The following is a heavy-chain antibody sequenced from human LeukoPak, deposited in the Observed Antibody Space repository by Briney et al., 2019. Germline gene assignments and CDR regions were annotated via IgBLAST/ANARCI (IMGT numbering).Heavy chain of an antibody. CDR3: ARRGRNSGSYSHFDL. V-gene: IGHV4-59*07. CDR2: MSYSGTT. J-gene: IGHJ2*01. Sequence: SDTLSLTCTVSGGSISNYFWSWIRQPPGRGLEWIGYMSYSGTTNYSPSLKSPVTISIDTSKNQFSLKLNSVTAADTAVYYCARRGRNSGSYSHFDLWGRGTLVTVSS. D-gene: IGHD1-26*01. CDR1: GGSISNYF.